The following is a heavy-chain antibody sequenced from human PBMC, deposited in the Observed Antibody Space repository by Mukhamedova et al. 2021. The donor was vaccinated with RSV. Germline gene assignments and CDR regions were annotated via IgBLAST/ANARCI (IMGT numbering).Heavy chain of an antibody. D-gene: IGHD2-2*01. V-gene: IGHV4-61*02. J-gene: IGHJ6*02. Sequence: QPAGKGLEWIGRIYTSGSTNYNPSLKSRVTISVDTSKNQFSLKLSSVTAADTAVYYCARDKRARYCSSTSCYYGMDVWGQGTTVTV. CDR3: ARDKRARYCSSTSCYYGMDV. CDR2: IYTSGST.